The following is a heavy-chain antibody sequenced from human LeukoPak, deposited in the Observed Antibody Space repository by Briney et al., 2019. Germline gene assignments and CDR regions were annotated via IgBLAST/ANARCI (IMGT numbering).Heavy chain of an antibody. V-gene: IGHV4-39*07. CDR2: IYYSGSN. J-gene: IGHJ4*02. Sequence: PSETLSLTCTVSGGSISSSSYYWGWIRQPPGKGLEWIGSIYYSGSNYYNPSLKSRVTISVDTSKNLFSLKLSSVTAADTAVYYCARDPASTGTTVYFDYWGQGTLVTVSS. CDR1: GGSISSSSYY. D-gene: IGHD1-1*01. CDR3: ARDPASTGTTVYFDY.